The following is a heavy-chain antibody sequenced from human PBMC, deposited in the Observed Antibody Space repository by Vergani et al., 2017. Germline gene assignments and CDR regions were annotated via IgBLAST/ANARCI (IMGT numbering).Heavy chain of an antibody. V-gene: IGHV1-18*01. J-gene: IGHJ6*02. Sequence: QVQLVQSGAEVKKPGASVKVSCTASGYTFTSYGISWVRQAPGQRLAWMGWIRAYNGNTNYEQKLQGRVTMTTDTSTSTAYMELRSLRADDAAVYYCARIDIVVVPVAMHYYYDGMDVWGQGTTVTVS. CDR2: IRAYNGNT. D-gene: IGHD2-2*01. CDR1: GYTFTSYG. CDR3: ARIDIVVVPVAMHYYYDGMDV.